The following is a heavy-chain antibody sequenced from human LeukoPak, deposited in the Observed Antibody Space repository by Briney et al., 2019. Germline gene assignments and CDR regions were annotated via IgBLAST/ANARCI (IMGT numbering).Heavy chain of an antibody. D-gene: IGHD2-2*01. CDR2: IIPIFGTA. Sequence: SVKVSCKASGGTFSSYAISWVRQAPGQGLEWMGGIIPIFGTANYAQKFQGRVTITTDGSTSTAYMELSSLRSEDTAVYYCARSRIAGYCSSTSCYSVWFDPWGQGTLVTVSS. J-gene: IGHJ5*02. CDR1: GGTFSSYA. CDR3: ARSRIAGYCSSTSCYSVWFDP. V-gene: IGHV1-69*05.